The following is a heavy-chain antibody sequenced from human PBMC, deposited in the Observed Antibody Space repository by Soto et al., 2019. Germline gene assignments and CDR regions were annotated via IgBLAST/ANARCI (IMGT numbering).Heavy chain of an antibody. CDR3: TRSPVPAAIPIGRDSHLFDY. CDR2: IRSKAYGGTT. V-gene: IGHV3-49*03. Sequence: GGSLRLSCAASGFTFSDYYMSWFRQAPGKGLEWVGFIRSKAYGGTTEYAASVKGRFTISRDDSKSIAYLQMNSLKTEDTAVYYCTRSPVPAAIPIGRDSHLFDYWSQGTLVTVSS. CDR1: GFTFSDYY. J-gene: IGHJ4*02. D-gene: IGHD2-2*02.